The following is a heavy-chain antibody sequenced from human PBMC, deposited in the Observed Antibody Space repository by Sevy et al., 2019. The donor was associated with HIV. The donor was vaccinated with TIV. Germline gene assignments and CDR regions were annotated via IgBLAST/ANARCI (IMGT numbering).Heavy chain of an antibody. D-gene: IGHD3-10*01. J-gene: IGHJ4*02. CDR2: ITSGGDYT. CDR3: AREGYGSGNYPFDY. CDR1: GFTFTRFY. V-gene: IGHV3-21*01. Sequence: GGSLRLSCVASGFTFTRFYMHWVRQAPGKGLEWVSSITSGGDYTKYADSMKGRITISRDNAKNSLYLQVNSLRAEDTAVYYCAREGYGSGNYPFDYWGRGTLVTVSS.